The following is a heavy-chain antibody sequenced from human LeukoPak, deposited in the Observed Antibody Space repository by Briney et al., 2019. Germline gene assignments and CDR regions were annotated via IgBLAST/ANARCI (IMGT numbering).Heavy chain of an antibody. CDR2: FDPEDGET. CDR1: GYTLTELS. V-gene: IGHV1-24*01. D-gene: IGHD6-13*01. CDR3: ATDPLAAAALFAFDY. Sequence: ASVKVSCKVSGYTLTELSMHWVRQAPGEGLEWMGGFDPEDGETIYAQKFQGRVTMTEDTSTDTAYMELSSLRSEDTAVYYCATDPLAAAALFAFDYWGQGTLVTVSS. J-gene: IGHJ4*02.